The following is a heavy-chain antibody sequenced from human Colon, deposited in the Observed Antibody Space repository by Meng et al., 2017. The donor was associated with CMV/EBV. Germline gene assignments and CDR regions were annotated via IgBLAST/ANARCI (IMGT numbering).Heavy chain of an antibody. V-gene: IGHV1-8*01. J-gene: IGHJ6*02. CDR1: GYTFTSYD. CDR2: MNPNSGNT. D-gene: IGHD2-2*02. Sequence: ASVKVSCKASGYTFTSYDINWVRQATGQGLEWMGWMNPNSGNTGYAQKFHGRVTMTRNTSISTAYMELSSLRSEDTAVYYCARVPAAIGPLSYQHLNYGMDVWGQGTTVTVSS. CDR3: ARVPAAIGPLSYQHLNYGMDV.